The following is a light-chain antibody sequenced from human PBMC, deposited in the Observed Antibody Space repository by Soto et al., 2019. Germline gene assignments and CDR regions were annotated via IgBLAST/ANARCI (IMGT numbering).Light chain of an antibody. J-gene: IGLJ1*01. Sequence: QCALTQPPSVSGAPGQMVTISCTGSSSNIGAGYDVHWYQRLPGTAPKLLIYGNSNRPSGVPDRFSGSKSGTSASLAITGLQAEDEADYYCQSYDSSLSGSEVFGTGTKVTVL. CDR1: SSNIGAGYD. CDR3: QSYDSSLSGSEV. V-gene: IGLV1-40*01. CDR2: GNS.